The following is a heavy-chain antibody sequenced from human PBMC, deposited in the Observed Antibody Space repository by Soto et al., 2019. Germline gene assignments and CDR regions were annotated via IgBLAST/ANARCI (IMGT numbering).Heavy chain of an antibody. CDR1: GFTFSHHW. V-gene: IGHV3-7*01. CDR2: IKEDGSEK. Sequence: EVQLVDSGGGLVQPGGSLRLSCATSGFTFSHHWMNWVRQAPGKGLEWVANIKEDGSEKYYVDSVKGRFTISRDNGKNSLHLQMNRVTADVTAVYSCARGSSVYGWMWIVEFLSSVVSWGQGTLVTVSS. CDR3: ARGSSVYGWMWIVEFLSSVVS. D-gene: IGHD3-10*01. J-gene: IGHJ4*02.